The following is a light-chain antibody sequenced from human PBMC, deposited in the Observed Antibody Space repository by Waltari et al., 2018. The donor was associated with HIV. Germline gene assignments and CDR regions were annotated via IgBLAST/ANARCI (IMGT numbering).Light chain of an antibody. V-gene: IGKV2-30*01. CDR3: MQGTHWPPT. CDR1: QSLLYSDGDTY. CDR2: KGS. J-gene: IGKJ4*02. Sequence: DVVMTQSPLSLPVNLGQPASIACRSTQSLLYSDGDTYLNWFHQRPGQSPRRLIYKGSNRDSGVPDRFSGSGSGTDFTLKISRVEAEDVGVYYCMQGTHWPPTFGGGTKVEIK.